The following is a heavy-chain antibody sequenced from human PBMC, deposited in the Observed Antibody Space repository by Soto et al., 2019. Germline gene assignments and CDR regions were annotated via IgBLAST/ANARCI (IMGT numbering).Heavy chain of an antibody. D-gene: IGHD3-10*01. CDR1: GFTVSDYP. Sequence: GGSLRLSCAASGFTVSDYPMSWVREPPGKGLERVEHITGGIDRTYYADSVQGRFTISRDNSKNTMYLHLDSLRVEDTAVYFCARGEYSGSYYAVWGQGTLVTVSS. V-gene: IGHV3-23*01. J-gene: IGHJ4*02. CDR2: ITGGIDRT. CDR3: ARGEYSGSYYAV.